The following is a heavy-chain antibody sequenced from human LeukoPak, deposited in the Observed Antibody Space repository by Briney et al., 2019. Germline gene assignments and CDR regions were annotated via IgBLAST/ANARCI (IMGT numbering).Heavy chain of an antibody. CDR2: IRYDGSNK. CDR1: GFTFSSYG. V-gene: IGHV3-30*02. J-gene: IGHJ4*02. D-gene: IGHD3-3*01. Sequence: GGSLRLSCAASGFTFSSYGMHWVRQAPGKGLEWVAFIRYDGSNKYYADSVKGRFTISRDNSKNTLYLQMNSLRAEDTAVYYCAKLYDFWSGYSDFDYWGQGTLVTVSS. CDR3: AKLYDFWSGYSDFDY.